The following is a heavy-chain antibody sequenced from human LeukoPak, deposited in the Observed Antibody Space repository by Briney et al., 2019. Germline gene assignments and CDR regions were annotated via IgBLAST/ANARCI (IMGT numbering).Heavy chain of an antibody. D-gene: IGHD3-22*01. CDR3: ARPLYDSSGYFDY. CDR1: GGSISSSSYY. Sequence: PSETLSLTCTVSGGSISSSSYYWGWIRQSPGKGLEWIGSIYYSGSTYYNPSLKSRVTISVDTSKNQFSLKLSSVTAADTAVYYCARPLYDSSGYFDYWGQGTLVTVSS. J-gene: IGHJ4*02. CDR2: IYYSGST. V-gene: IGHV4-39*01.